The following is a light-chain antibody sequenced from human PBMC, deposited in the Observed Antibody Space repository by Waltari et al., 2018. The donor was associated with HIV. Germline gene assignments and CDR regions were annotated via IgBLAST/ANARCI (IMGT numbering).Light chain of an antibody. CDR2: GSS. J-gene: IGKJ1*01. V-gene: IGKV3-15*01. CDR3: QQYNKWPET. CDR1: QSVSSN. Sequence: EIVMPQSPATLSVSPGERATLSCRASQSVSSNLAWYQQTPGQAPRLLIYGSSTRATGIPARFSGSGSGTEFTLTISSLQSEDFAVYYCQQYNKWPETFGQGTKVEIK.